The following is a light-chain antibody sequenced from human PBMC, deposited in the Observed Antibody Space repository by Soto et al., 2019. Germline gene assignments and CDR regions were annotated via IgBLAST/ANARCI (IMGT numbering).Light chain of an antibody. CDR1: QSVSNY. J-gene: IGKJ3*01. CDR2: DAS. V-gene: IGKV3-11*01. Sequence: EIVLTQSPATLSLSPGERATLSCRASQSVSNYLARYQQKPGQAPRLLIYDASNRATGIPARFSGSGSGTDFTLTISSLEPEDFAVYYCQQRSNGLTFGPGTKVDIK. CDR3: QQRSNGLT.